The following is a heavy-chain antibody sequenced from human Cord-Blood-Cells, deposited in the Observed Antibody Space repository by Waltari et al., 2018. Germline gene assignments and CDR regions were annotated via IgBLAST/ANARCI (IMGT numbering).Heavy chain of an antibody. D-gene: IGHD4-17*01. V-gene: IGHV4-59*01. J-gene: IGHJ6*02. CDR2: IYYSGST. CDR1: GGSISSYY. CDR3: ARVTTGTYYYGMDV. Sequence: QVQLQESGPGLVKPSETLSLTCTVSGGSISSYYWSWIRQPPGKGLEWIGYIYYSGSTNDNPSLKRRVTISVDTSKNQFSLKLSSVTAADTAVYYCARVTTGTYYYGMDVWGQGTTVTVSS.